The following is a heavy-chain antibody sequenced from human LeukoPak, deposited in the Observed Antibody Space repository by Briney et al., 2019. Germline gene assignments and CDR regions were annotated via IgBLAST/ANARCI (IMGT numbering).Heavy chain of an antibody. Sequence: SETLSLTCTVSGGSITSSSYYWGWIRQPPGKGLQWIGSFYYSGSAYYNPSLKSRVTIYVDTSKNQFSLKLSSVTAADTALYYCARGTRYLGYWGQGTLVTVSS. CDR2: FYYSGSA. J-gene: IGHJ4*02. D-gene: IGHD2-2*01. V-gene: IGHV4-39*01. CDR3: ARGTRYLGY. CDR1: GGSITSSSYY.